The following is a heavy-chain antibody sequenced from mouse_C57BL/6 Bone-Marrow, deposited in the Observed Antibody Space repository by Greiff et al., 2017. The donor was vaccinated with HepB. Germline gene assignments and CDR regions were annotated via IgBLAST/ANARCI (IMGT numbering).Heavy chain of an antibody. CDR1: GYTFPSYW. CDR3: ARWALTGSLYIDY. Sequence: QVQLKQPGAELVRPGTSVKLSCKASGYTFPSYWMHWVKQRPGQGLEWIGVIDPSDSYTNYNQKFKGKATLTVDTSSSTAYMQISSLTSEDSAVYFCARWALTGSLYIDYWGQGTTLTVSS. D-gene: IGHD4-1*01. CDR2: IDPSDSYT. V-gene: IGHV1-59*01. J-gene: IGHJ2*01.